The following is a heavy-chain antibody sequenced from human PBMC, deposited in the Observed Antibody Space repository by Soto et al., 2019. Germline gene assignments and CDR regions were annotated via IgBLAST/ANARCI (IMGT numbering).Heavy chain of an antibody. CDR3: ARGRGRIVVVPAASAYYYYGMDV. V-gene: IGHV4-34*01. D-gene: IGHD2-2*01. Sequence: QVQLQQWGAGLLKPSETLSLTCAVYGGSFSGYYWSWIRQPPGKGLEWIGEINHSGSTNYNPSLKSRVTISVDTSKNQFSLKLSSVTAADTAVYYCARGRGRIVVVPAASAYYYYGMDVWGQGTTVTVSS. J-gene: IGHJ6*02. CDR2: INHSGST. CDR1: GGSFSGYY.